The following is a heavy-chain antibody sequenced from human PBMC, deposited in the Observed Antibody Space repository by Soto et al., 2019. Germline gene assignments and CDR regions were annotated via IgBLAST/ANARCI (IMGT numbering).Heavy chain of an antibody. Sequence: QGQLVQSGAEVKKPGASVKVSCKASGYTFTRYGISWVRQAPRQGLEWMGWISGYNGDTKYAQKFQGRVTMTVDTSTTTAYMELRSLTSDGRAVYYCAKNGQPPYYYYGMDVWGQGTTVTVSS. D-gene: IGHD2-8*01. CDR3: AKNGQPPYYYYGMDV. CDR1: GYTFTRYG. V-gene: IGHV1-18*01. J-gene: IGHJ6*02. CDR2: ISGYNGDT.